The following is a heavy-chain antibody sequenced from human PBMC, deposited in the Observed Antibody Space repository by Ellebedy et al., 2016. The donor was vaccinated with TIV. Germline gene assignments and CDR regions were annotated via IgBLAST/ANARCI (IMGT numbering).Heavy chain of an antibody. V-gene: IGHV4-31*03. CDR3: ARVAVWWSYCFDY. J-gene: IGHJ4*02. CDR1: GGSISSGGYY. Sequence: SETLSLTXTVSGGSISSGGYYWSWIRQPPGKGLEWIGEINHSGSTNYNPSLKSRVTISVDTSKNQFSLKLSSVTAADTAVYYCARVAVWWSYCFDYWGQGTLVTVSS. D-gene: IGHD2-21*01. CDR2: INHSGST.